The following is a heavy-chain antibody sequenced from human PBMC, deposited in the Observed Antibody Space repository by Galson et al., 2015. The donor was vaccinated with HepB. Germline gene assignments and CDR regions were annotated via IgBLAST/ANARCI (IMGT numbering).Heavy chain of an antibody. CDR2: FSTYSGNT. Sequence: SVKVSCKASGYTFTSSGISWVRQAPGQGLEWMGWFSTYSGNTNYAQKLLDRVTMTTDTSTTTAYMELRSLRSDDTAVYYCVRDKDHAFDIWGQGTMVAVSS. J-gene: IGHJ3*02. CDR1: GYTFTSSG. CDR3: VRDKDHAFDI. V-gene: IGHV1-18*01.